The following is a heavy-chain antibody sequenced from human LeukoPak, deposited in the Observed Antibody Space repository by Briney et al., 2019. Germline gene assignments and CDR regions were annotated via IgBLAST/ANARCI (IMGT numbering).Heavy chain of an antibody. V-gene: IGHV3-15*01. J-gene: IGHJ5*02. CDR3: AKGALDDFWSGYYTSWFDP. CDR1: GFTFSNAW. CDR2: IKSKTDGGTT. D-gene: IGHD3-3*01. Sequence: GGSLRLSCAASGFTFSNAWMSWVRQAPGKGLEWVGCIKSKTDGGTTDYAAPVKGRFTISRDDSKNTLYLQMNSLRAEDTAVYYCAKGALDDFWSGYYTSWFDPWGQGTLVTVSS.